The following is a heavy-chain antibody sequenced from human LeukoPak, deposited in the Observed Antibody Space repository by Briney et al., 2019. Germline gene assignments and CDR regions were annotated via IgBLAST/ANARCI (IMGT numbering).Heavy chain of an antibody. CDR1: GYSFTANF. D-gene: IGHD5-24*01. CDR2: QNPSSDGS. Sequence: ASVKVSCKSSGYSFTANFIHWVRQVPGQGLEWMGWQNPSSDGSYFAQKFQGRVAITWDTSITTAYMDLSRLTSDDTAVYYCARDRYGDGFAHLDYWGQGALVTVSS. J-gene: IGHJ4*02. V-gene: IGHV1-2*02. CDR3: ARDRYGDGFAHLDY.